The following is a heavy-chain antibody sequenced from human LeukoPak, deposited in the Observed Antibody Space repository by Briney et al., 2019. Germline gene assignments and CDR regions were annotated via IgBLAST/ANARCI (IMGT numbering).Heavy chain of an antibody. J-gene: IGHJ4*02. V-gene: IGHV3-23*01. CDR1: GFTFSTYA. Sequence: GGSLRLSCAASGFTFSTYAMSWVRQAPGNGLEWVSTISGSSDNTYYGDSVKGRFTISRDNSKTTLYLQMNSLRAEDTAVYYCAKDKVTSSYCFHYWGQGTLVTVSS. CDR2: ISGSSDNT. CDR3: AKDKVTSSYCFHY. D-gene: IGHD2-21*02.